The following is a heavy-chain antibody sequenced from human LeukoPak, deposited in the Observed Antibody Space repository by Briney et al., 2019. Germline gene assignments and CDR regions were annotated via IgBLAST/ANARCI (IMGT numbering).Heavy chain of an antibody. J-gene: IGHJ4*02. CDR3: AKIHDYFFDY. CDR2: INNFGEGT. CDR1: GFTFSSYA. D-gene: IGHD3-16*01. V-gene: IGHV3-23*01. Sequence: GGSLRLSCAASGFTFSSYAMHWVRQAPGKGLEWVSAINNFGEGTYYPDSVKGRFTIYRDNSKNTLYLQMNSLKDEDTAVYYCAKIHDYFFDYWGQGTLVTVSS.